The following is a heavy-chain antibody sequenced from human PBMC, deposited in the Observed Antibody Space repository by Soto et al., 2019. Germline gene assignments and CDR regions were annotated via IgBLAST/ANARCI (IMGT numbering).Heavy chain of an antibody. Sequence: QVQLVQSGAEVKKPGSSVKVSCKASGGTFSSYAISWVRQAPGQGLEWMGGIIPLCGTANYAQKFQGRVTIPADESTSTAYMELSSLRSEDTAVYYCASYQGRVVTAPPAFDIWGQGTMVTVSS. CDR2: IIPLCGTA. V-gene: IGHV1-69*01. J-gene: IGHJ3*02. CDR3: ASYQGRVVTAPPAFDI. CDR1: GGTFSSYA. D-gene: IGHD2-21*02.